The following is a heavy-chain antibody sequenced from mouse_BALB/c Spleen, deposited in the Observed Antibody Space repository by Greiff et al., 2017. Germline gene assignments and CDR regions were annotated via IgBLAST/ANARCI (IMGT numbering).Heavy chain of an antibody. D-gene: IGHD2-1*01. V-gene: IGHV5-12-2*01. CDR2: ISNGGGST. J-gene: IGHJ2*01. CDR1: GFTFSSYT. Sequence: EVQVVESGGGLVQPGGSLKLSCAASGFTFSSYTMSWVRQTPEKRLEWVAYISNGGGSTYYPDTVKGRFTISRDNAKNTLYLQMSSLKSEDTAMYYCARRDGNYFDYWGQGTTLTVSS. CDR3: ARRDGNYFDY.